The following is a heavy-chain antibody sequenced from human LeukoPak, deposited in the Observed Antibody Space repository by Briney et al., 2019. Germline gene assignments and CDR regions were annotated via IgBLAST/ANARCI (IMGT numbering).Heavy chain of an antibody. D-gene: IGHD3-3*01. V-gene: IGHV4-39*01. Sequence: PSETLSLTCTVSGGXISSSSYYWGWIRQPPGKGLEWIGSIYYSGSTYYNPSLKSRVTISVDTSKNQFSLKLSSVTAADTAVYYCAGTYYDFWSGSNNWFDPWGQGTLVTVSS. J-gene: IGHJ5*02. CDR1: GGXISSSSYY. CDR3: AGTYYDFWSGSNNWFDP. CDR2: IYYSGST.